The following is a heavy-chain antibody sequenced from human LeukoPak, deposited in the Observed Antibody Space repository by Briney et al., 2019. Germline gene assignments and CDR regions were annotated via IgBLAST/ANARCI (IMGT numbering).Heavy chain of an antibody. CDR3: ASRQINYESDAFDI. J-gene: IGHJ3*02. Sequence: SETLSLTCTVSGGSISSSSYYWSWIRQPAGKGLEWIGRIYTSGSTNYNPSLKSRVTMSVDTSKNQFSLKLGSVTAADTAVYYCASRQINYESDAFDIWGLGTMVTVSS. V-gene: IGHV4-61*02. D-gene: IGHD4-11*01. CDR1: GGSISSSSYY. CDR2: IYTSGST.